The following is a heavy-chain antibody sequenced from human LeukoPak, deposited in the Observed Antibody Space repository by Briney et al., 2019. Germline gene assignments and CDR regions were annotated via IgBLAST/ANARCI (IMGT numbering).Heavy chain of an antibody. CDR2: ISYDGSNK. J-gene: IGHJ6*02. CDR1: GFTFSSYA. Sequence: PGGSLGLSCAASGFTFSSYALHWVRQAPGKGLEWVAVISYDGSNKYYADSVKGRFAISRDNSKNTLYLQMNSLRAEDTAVYYCARSERKRFLEWSLDYYYGMDVWGQGTTVTVSS. V-gene: IGHV3-30*09. D-gene: IGHD3-3*01. CDR3: ARSERKRFLEWSLDYYYGMDV.